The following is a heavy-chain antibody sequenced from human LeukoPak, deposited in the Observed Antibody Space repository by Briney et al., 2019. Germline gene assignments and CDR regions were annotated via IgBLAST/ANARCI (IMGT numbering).Heavy chain of an antibody. Sequence: GASVKVSCKASGSTFTGYYMRWVRRAPGQGLEWMGWINPNSGGTNYAQKFQGRVTMTRDTSISTAYMELSRLRSDDTAVYYCAIRGAGGSFGGYYFDYWGQGTLVTVSS. D-gene: IGHD1-26*01. CDR3: AIRGAGGSFGGYYFDY. V-gene: IGHV1-2*02. CDR1: GSTFTGYY. CDR2: INPNSGGT. J-gene: IGHJ4*02.